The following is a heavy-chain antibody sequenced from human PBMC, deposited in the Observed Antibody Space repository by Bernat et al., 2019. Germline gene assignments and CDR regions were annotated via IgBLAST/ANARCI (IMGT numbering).Heavy chain of an antibody. CDR3: AKAGYDSSGYNYYYYGMDV. CDR2: ISGSGGST. V-gene: IGHV3-23*04. CDR1: GFTFSSYA. D-gene: IGHD3-22*01. Sequence: EVQLVESGGGLVQPGRSLRLSCAASGFTFSSYAMSWVRQAPGKGLEWVSAISGSGGSTYYADSVKGRFTISRDNSKNTLYLQMNSLRAEDTAVYYCAKAGYDSSGYNYYYYGMDVWGQGTTVTVSS. J-gene: IGHJ6*02.